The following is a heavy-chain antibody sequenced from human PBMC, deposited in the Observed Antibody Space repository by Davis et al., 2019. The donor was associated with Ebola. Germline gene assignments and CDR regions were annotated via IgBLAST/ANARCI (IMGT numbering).Heavy chain of an antibody. Sequence: GSLRLSCAVYGGSFRGYYWSWIRQPPGKGLEWIGEINHSGSTNYNPSLKSRVTISVDTSKNQFSLKLSSVTAADTAVYYCARARSGWDEIDAFDIWGQGTMVTVSS. CDR3: ARARSGWDEIDAFDI. J-gene: IGHJ3*02. D-gene: IGHD6-19*01. CDR1: GGSFRGYY. V-gene: IGHV4-34*01. CDR2: INHSGST.